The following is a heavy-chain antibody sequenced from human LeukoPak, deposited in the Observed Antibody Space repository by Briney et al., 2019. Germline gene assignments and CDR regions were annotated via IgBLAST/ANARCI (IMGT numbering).Heavy chain of an antibody. V-gene: IGHV3-30*02. D-gene: IGHD4-17*01. Sequence: GGSLRLSCAASGFTFSSYGMHWVRQAPGKGLEWVAFIRYDGSNKYYADYVKGRFTISRDNCKNTLYLQMNSLRAEDTAVYYCGYGDYRAPNWFDPGGQGTLVTVSA. CDR3: GYGDYRAPNWFDP. CDR2: IRYDGSNK. CDR1: GFTFSSYG. J-gene: IGHJ5*02.